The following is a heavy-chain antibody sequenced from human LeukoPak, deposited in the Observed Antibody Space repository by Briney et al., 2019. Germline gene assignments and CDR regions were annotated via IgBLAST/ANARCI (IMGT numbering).Heavy chain of an antibody. CDR2: IYWNDDK. J-gene: IGHJ5*02. V-gene: IGHV2-5*01. CDR3: AHSPQPAIWFGELFDP. D-gene: IGHD3-10*01. CDR1: GFPLSTSGVG. Sequence: SGPTLVNPTQTLTLTCTFSGFPLSTSGVGVGWIRQPPGKALEWLALIYWNDDKRYSPFLKSRLTITKDTSKNQVVLTMTNMDPVDTATYYCAHSPQPAIWFGELFDPWGQGTLVTVSS.